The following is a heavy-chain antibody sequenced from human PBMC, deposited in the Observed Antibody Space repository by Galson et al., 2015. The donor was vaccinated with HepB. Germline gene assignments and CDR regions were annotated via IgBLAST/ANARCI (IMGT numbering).Heavy chain of an antibody. V-gene: IGHV3-23*01. J-gene: IGHJ4*02. CDR1: GFSFTRYA. CDR3: ANDGIMVANNPYHFHY. Sequence: SLRLSCAASGFSFTRYAMTWVRQAPGKGLEWVSRITSSGGNSYYPDSVKGRFTVSSGNSKNTLLLQLNSLRAEDPAMYCCANDGIMVANNPYHFHYWGQGTLVTVSS. D-gene: IGHD2-15*01. CDR2: ITSSGGNS.